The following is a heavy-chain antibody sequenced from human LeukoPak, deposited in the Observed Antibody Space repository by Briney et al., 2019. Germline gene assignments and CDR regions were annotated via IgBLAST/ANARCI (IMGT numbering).Heavy chain of an antibody. J-gene: IGHJ6*02. CDR1: GGSVSNADYY. Sequence: PSETLSLTCTVSGGSVSNADYYWSWIRHPPGKTLEWIGYIYHTGSNNYKYSLKSRVTISLDTSKNRFSLRLTSMTAADTAVYYCASVYSSGWYRYYYGMDVWGQGTTVTVSS. CDR2: IYHTGSN. D-gene: IGHD6-19*01. V-gene: IGHV4-61*08. CDR3: ASVYSSGWYRYYYGMDV.